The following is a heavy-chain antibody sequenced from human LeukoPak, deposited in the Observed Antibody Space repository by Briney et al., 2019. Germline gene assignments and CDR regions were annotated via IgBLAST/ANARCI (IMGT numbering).Heavy chain of an antibody. CDR1: GFTFSSYW. Sequence: HPGGSLRLSCAASGFTFSSYWMSWVRQAPGKGLEWVANIKQDGSEKYYVDSVKGRFTISRDNAKNSLYLQMNSLRAEDTAVYYCARRKPLLWFGEFLYYFDYWGQGTLVTVSS. CDR3: ARRKPLLWFGEFLYYFDY. D-gene: IGHD3-10*01. CDR2: IKQDGSEK. V-gene: IGHV3-7*01. J-gene: IGHJ4*02.